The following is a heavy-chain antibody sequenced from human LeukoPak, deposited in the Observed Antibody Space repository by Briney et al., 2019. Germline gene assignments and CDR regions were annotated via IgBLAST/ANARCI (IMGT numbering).Heavy chain of an antibody. D-gene: IGHD3-3*01. CDR1: GFTFSSYG. Sequence: GGSLRLSCAASGFTFSSYGMHWVRQAPGKGLEWVAVIWYDGSNKYYADSVKGRFTISRDNSKNTLYLQMNSLRAEDTAVYYCYPLWSGYPLPLYYYGMDVWGQGTTVTVSS. J-gene: IGHJ6*02. CDR3: YPLWSGYPLPLYYYGMDV. CDR2: IWYDGSNK. V-gene: IGHV3-33*01.